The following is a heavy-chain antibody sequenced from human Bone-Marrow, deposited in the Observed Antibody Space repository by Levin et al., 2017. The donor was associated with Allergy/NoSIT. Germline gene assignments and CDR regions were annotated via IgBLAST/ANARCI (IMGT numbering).Heavy chain of an antibody. V-gene: IGHV3-23*01. D-gene: IGHD6-19*01. CDR1: GFTFSSYA. CDR3: ARGGGAVAGDAEYFQH. J-gene: IGHJ1*01. Sequence: GESLKISCAASGFTFSSYAMSWVRQAPGKGLEWVSAISGSGGSTYYADSVKGRFTISRDNSKNTLYLQMNSLRAEDTAVYYCARGGGAVAGDAEYFQHWGQGTLVTVSS. CDR2: ISGSGGST.